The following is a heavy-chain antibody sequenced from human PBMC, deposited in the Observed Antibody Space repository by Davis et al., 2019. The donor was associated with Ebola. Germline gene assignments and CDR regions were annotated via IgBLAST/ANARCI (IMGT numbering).Heavy chain of an antibody. CDR2: IYYSGST. D-gene: IGHD2-15*01. CDR1: GGSISSSSYY. CDR3: ARLRIGSLWYYFDY. J-gene: IGHJ4*02. Sequence: MPGGSLRLSCTVSGGSISSSSYYWGWIRQPPGKGLEWIGSIYYSGSTYYNPSLKSRVTISVDTSKNQFSLNLSSVTAADTAVYYCARLRIGSLWYYFDYWGQGTLVTVSS. V-gene: IGHV4-39*01.